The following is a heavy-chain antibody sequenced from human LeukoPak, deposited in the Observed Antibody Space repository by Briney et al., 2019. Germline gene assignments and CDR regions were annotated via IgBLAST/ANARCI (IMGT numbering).Heavy chain of an antibody. V-gene: IGHV4-4*07. Sequence: SETLSLTCKVYGGSFSYYYWSWIRQPAGGGLEWIGRISTIGITNYNPSLISRVTISIDTSKNQFSLKLSSVTAADTAVYYCARDGCGGSCFHYYYYYMDVWGKGTTVTISS. CDR3: ARDGCGGSCFHYYYYYMDV. CDR2: ISTIGIT. CDR1: GGSFSYYY. J-gene: IGHJ6*03. D-gene: IGHD2-15*01.